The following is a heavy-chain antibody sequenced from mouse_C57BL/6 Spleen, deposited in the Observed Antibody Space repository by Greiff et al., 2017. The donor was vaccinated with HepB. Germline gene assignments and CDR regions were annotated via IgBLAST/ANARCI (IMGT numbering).Heavy chain of an antibody. CDR1: GYSFTGYY. Sequence: EVKLVESGPELVKPGASVKISCKASGYSFTGYYMHWVKQSSEKSLEWIGEINPSTGGTSYNQKFKGKATLTVDKSSSTAYMQLKSLTSEDSAVYYCARKLTGTRGWYFDVWGTGTTVTVSS. D-gene: IGHD4-1*01. CDR3: ARKLTGTRGWYFDV. J-gene: IGHJ1*03. V-gene: IGHV1-43*01. CDR2: INPSTGGT.